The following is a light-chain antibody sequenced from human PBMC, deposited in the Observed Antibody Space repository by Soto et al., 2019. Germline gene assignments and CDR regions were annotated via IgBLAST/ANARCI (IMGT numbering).Light chain of an antibody. V-gene: IGLV1-40*01. J-gene: IGLJ1*01. Sequence: QSVLTQPPSVSGAPGQRVTISCTGSSSNIGAGYEAHWYQQVPGTAPKLLIYANNNRPSVVPDRFSGSKSGTSASLAITGLEADDEAEYYCQSYDSGLSGYVFGTGTKVTVL. CDR1: SSNIGAGYE. CDR3: QSYDSGLSGYV. CDR2: ANN.